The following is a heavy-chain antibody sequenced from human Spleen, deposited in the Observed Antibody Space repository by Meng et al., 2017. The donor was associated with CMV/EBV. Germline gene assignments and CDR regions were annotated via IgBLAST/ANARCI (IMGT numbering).Heavy chain of an antibody. V-gene: IGHV3-15*01. CDR2: IKSEADGGTI. D-gene: IGHD2-2*01. CDR1: LTFSNAW. J-gene: IGHJ4*02. CDR3: TTDLYGTSSTCYGNY. Sequence: LTFSNAWMNWVRHVPGKGLEWVGRIKSEADGGTIDYAAPVKGRFTISIDDSKNVLYLHMNSLETEDTGVYYCTTDLYGTSSTCYGNYWGQGSLVTVSS.